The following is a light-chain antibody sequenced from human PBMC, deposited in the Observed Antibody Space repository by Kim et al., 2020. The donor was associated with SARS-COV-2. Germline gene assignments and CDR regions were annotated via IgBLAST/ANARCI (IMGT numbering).Light chain of an antibody. CDR3: QAWDSSTYV. CDR2: QDT. Sequence: SPGQTASITCSGDKLGDKYACWYQQKPGQSPVLVIYQDTKRPSGIPERFSGSNSGNTATLTISGTQAMDEADYYCQAWDSSTYVFGPGTKVTVL. V-gene: IGLV3-1*01. J-gene: IGLJ1*01. CDR1: KLGDKY.